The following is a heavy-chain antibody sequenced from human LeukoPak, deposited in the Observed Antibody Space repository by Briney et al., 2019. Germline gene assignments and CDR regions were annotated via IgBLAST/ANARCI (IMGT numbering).Heavy chain of an antibody. V-gene: IGHV4-59*01. CDR3: ARDFRGITDY. CDR2: IYYSGST. Sequence: TSETLSLTCTVSGGSISSYYWSWIRQPPGKGLEWIGYIYYSGSTNYNPSLKSRVTISVDTSKNQFSLKLSSVTAADTAVYYCARDFRGITDYWGQGTLVPVSS. D-gene: IGHD1-14*01. J-gene: IGHJ4*02. CDR1: GGSISSYY.